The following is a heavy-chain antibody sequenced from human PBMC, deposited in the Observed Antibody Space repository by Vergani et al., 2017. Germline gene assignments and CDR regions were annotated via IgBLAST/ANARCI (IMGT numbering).Heavy chain of an antibody. Sequence: QVQLVQSGAEVKKPGSSVKVSCKASGGTFSSYAISWVRQAPGQGLEWMGGIIPIFGTANYAQKLQGRVTITADESTSTAYMELSSLRSEDTAVYYCARGQRAVLRYFDWLLPYWGQGTLVTVSS. V-gene: IGHV1-69*01. D-gene: IGHD3-9*01. J-gene: IGHJ4*02. CDR1: GGTFSSYA. CDR2: IIPIFGTA. CDR3: ARGQRAVLRYFDWLLPY.